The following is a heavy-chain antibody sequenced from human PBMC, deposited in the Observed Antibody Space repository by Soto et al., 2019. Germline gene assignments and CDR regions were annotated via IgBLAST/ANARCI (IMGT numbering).Heavy chain of an antibody. Sequence: SVKVSCKASGGTFSSYAISWVRQAPGQGLEWMGGIIPIFGTANYAQKFQGRVTITADESTSTAYMELSSLRSEDTAVYYCATDLAVAGLRYFDYWGQGTLVTVSS. CDR3: ATDLAVAGLRYFDY. CDR2: IIPIFGTA. CDR1: GGTFSSYA. V-gene: IGHV1-69*13. J-gene: IGHJ4*02. D-gene: IGHD6-19*01.